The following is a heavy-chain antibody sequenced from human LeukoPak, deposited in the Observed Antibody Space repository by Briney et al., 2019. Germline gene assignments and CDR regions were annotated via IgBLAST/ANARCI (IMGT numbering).Heavy chain of an antibody. V-gene: IGHV1-2*02. CDR3: ARGANIVVVVAAYNWFDP. J-gene: IGHJ5*02. CDR2: INPNSGGT. Sequence: EASVKVPCKASGYTFTRYYMHWVRQAPGQGLEWMGWINPNSGGTNYAQKFQGRVTMTRDTSISTAYMELSRLRSDDTAVYYCARGANIVVVVAAYNWFDPWGQGTLVTVSS. CDR1: GYTFTRYY. D-gene: IGHD2-15*01.